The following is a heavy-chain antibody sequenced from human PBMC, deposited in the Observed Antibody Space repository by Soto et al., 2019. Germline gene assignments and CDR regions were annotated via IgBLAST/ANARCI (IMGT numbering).Heavy chain of an antibody. J-gene: IGHJ4*02. CDR2: INAGNGNT. D-gene: IGHD3-10*01. CDR3: ARDPVTMVRGVAYYFDY. CDR1: GYTFNSYA. V-gene: IGHV1-3*01. Sequence: ASVKVSCKASGYTFNSYAMHWVRQAPGQRLEWMGWINAGNGNTKYSQKFQGRVTITRDTSASTAYMELSSLRSEDTAVYYCARDPVTMVRGVAYYFDYWRQGTLVTVSS.